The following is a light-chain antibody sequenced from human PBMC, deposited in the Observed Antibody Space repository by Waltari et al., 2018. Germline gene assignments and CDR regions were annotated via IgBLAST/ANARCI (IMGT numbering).Light chain of an antibody. CDR1: QSVLYSSNNKNY. CDR2: WAS. Sequence: DIVMTQSPDSLAVPLGERATIPCKSSQSVLYSSNNKNYLAWYQQKPGQPPKLLIYWASIRESGVPDRFSGSGSGTDLTLTISSLQAEDVAVYYCQQYYSTPLTFGQGTKLEIK. V-gene: IGKV4-1*01. CDR3: QQYYSTPLT. J-gene: IGKJ2*01.